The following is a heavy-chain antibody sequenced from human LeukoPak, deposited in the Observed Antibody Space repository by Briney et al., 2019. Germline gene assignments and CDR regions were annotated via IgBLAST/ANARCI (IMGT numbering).Heavy chain of an antibody. CDR2: VSNNGDST. CDR3: AGRGIAHS. J-gene: IGHJ5*02. D-gene: IGHD6-13*01. CDR1: GFTFSAYG. Sequence: GGSLRLSCAAPGFTFSAYGMTWVRQAPGKGLECVSTVSNNGDSTYYADSVKGRFTISRDNSKNTLYLQMNSLRAEDTAVYYCAGRGIAHSWGQGTLVTVSS. V-gene: IGHV3-23*01.